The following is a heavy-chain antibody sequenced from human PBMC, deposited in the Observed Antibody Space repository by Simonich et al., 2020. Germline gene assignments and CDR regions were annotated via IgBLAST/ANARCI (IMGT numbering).Heavy chain of an antibody. D-gene: IGHD2-15*01. Sequence: QVQLQESGPGLVKTSETLSLTCTVSGGSLSSYYWSWIRQPPGKGLKWNGYIYYSGSTHHHPTLKRRVTISVDTSKNQFSRKLISVTAADTAVYYCARGGLYFDYWGQGTLVTVSS. CDR2: IYYSGST. CDR3: ARGGLYFDY. J-gene: IGHJ4*02. V-gene: IGHV4-59*01. CDR1: GGSLSSYY.